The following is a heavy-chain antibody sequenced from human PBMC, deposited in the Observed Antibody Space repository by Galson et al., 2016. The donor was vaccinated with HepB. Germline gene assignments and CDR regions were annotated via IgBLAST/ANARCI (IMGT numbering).Heavy chain of an antibody. CDR1: GFTFYTFA. CDR3: ARGETGTTLD. Sequence: SLRLSCAASGFTFYTFAMNWVRQSPGKGPECVAVISFDGNNKYYADSVRGRFSISRDNPRNALYLQMNSLTAEDTAVYYCARGETGTTLDWGQGSLVTVSS. J-gene: IGHJ4*02. D-gene: IGHD1-7*01. V-gene: IGHV3-30-3*01. CDR2: ISFDGNNK.